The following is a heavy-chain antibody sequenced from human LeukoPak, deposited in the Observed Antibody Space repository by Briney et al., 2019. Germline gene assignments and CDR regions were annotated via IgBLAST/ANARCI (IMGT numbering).Heavy chain of an antibody. V-gene: IGHV4-59*01. CDR2: IYYSGST. Sequence: SETLSLTCTVSGGSISSYYWSWIRQPPGKGLEWIGYIYYSGSTNYNPSLKGRVTISVDTSKNQFSLKLGSVTAADTAVYYCARDQSSGSYFWFDPWGQGTLVTVSS. J-gene: IGHJ5*02. CDR1: GGSISSYY. D-gene: IGHD1-26*01. CDR3: ARDQSSGSYFWFDP.